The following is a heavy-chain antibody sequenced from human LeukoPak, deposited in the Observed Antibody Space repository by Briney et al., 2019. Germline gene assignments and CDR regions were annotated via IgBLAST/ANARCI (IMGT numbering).Heavy chain of an antibody. Sequence: SETLSLTCTVSGYSISSGYYWGWIRQPPGKGLEWIGSIYHSGSTYYNPSLKSRVTISVDTSKNQFSLKLSSVTAADTAVYYCARLYCSGGSCYSGDYWGQGTLVTVSS. CDR3: ARLYCSGGSCYSGDY. CDR1: GYSISSGYY. J-gene: IGHJ4*02. CDR2: IYHSGST. V-gene: IGHV4-38-2*02. D-gene: IGHD2-15*01.